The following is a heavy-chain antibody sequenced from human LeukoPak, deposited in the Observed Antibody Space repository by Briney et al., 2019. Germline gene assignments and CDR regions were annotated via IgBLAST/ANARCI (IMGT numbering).Heavy chain of an antibody. CDR3: AREGDWYNWYFDL. Sequence: SETLSLTCTVSGDSISSYYWSWIRQPAGKGLEWIGRSYSSGSSNYNPPLKSRVIMPVDTSKNQFSLKLSSVTAADTAVYYCAREGDWYNWYFDLWGRGTLVTVSS. CDR1: GDSISSYY. CDR2: SYSSGSS. V-gene: IGHV4-4*07. D-gene: IGHD6-19*01. J-gene: IGHJ2*01.